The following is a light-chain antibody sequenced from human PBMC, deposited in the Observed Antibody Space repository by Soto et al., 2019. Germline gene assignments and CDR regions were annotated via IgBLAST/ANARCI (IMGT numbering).Light chain of an antibody. CDR2: DAS. CDR1: QSISNW. Sequence: DIQMTQFPSTLSASVGDRVTITCQASQSISNWLAWYQQKPGKAPKLLIYDASNLGSGVPSRFSGSGSGTEFTLTISSLQPGDFATYYCQHYNSYSPWTFGQGTKVEI. J-gene: IGKJ1*01. CDR3: QHYNSYSPWT. V-gene: IGKV1-5*01.